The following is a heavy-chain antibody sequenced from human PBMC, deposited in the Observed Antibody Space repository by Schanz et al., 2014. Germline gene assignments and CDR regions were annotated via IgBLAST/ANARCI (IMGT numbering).Heavy chain of an antibody. CDR3: ARGHHVDVETSFRSYDAFDV. Sequence: QVQLVQSGSEVKKPGDSVKVSCETSGYSFTKYGINWVRQAPGQGLEWMGWISPYNGHTEYGKKFQGRFTMTTDTATATEYIELRSLTSDDAAVFDCARGHHVDVETSFRSYDAFDVWGQGTKVTVSP. D-gene: IGHD3-16*02. V-gene: IGHV1-18*01. CDR1: GYSFTKYG. J-gene: IGHJ3*01. CDR2: ISPYNGHT.